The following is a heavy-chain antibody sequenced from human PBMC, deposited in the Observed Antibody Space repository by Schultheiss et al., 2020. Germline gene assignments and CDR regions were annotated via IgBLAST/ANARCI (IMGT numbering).Heavy chain of an antibody. CDR3: ARVDDYGFIDY. J-gene: IGHJ4*02. D-gene: IGHD4-17*01. CDR2: LSHSGST. V-gene: IGHV4-61*05. Sequence: SETLSLTCTVSGGSISSSSYYWGWIRQPPGKGLEWIGYLSHSGSTNYNPSLKRRVTMSVDTSKNQFSLKLSSVTAADTAVYYCARVDDYGFIDYWGQGTLVTVSS. CDR1: GGSISSSSYY.